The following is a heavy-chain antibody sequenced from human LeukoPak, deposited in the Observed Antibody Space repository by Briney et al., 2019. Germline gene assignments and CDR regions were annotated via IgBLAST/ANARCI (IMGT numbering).Heavy chain of an antibody. CDR2: IYYSGST. CDR1: GGSMSSDY. Sequence: SETLSLTCTVSGGSMSSDYWSWIRQPPGKGLEWIGYIYYSGSTKYNPSLESRVTISVDTSQSQFSLKLSSATAADTAVYYCARLGSGGMDVWGQGTTVTVSS. D-gene: IGHD3-16*01. V-gene: IGHV4-59*08. J-gene: IGHJ6*02. CDR3: ARLGSGGMDV.